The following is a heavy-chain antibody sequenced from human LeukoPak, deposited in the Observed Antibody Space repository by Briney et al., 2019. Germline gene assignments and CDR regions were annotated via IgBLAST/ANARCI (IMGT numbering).Heavy chain of an antibody. V-gene: IGHV3-11*03. D-gene: IGHD3-10*01. CDR2: ISTESTYR. CDR1: GGSISSGNW. CDR3: ARSPYDSGTPPTRFDY. Sequence: LSLTCAVSGGSISSGNWWSWIRQAPGKGLEWVSYISTESTYRDFADSVKGRFTISRDNAKNSLFLQMNSLRAEDTAVYYCARSPYDSGTPPTRFDYWGQGTLLTVSS. J-gene: IGHJ4*02.